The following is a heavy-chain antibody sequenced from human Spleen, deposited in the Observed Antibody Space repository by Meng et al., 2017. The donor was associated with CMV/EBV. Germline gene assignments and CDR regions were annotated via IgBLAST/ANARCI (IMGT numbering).Heavy chain of an antibody. V-gene: IGHV3-7*01. D-gene: IGHD2-2*02. Sequence: GSLKISCVASGFTFSNYWMSWVRQAPGKGLEWVSNINQDGSEKYYVDSVKGRFTISRDNAKNSLYLQMNSLRAEDTAVYYCASYCSTTTCYTTPFDYWGQGTLVTVSS. CDR2: INQDGSEK. J-gene: IGHJ4*02. CDR1: GFTFSNYW. CDR3: ASYCSTTTCYTTPFDY.